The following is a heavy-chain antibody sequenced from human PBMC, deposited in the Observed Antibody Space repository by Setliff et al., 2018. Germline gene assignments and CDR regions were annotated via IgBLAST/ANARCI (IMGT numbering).Heavy chain of an antibody. J-gene: IGHJ3*01. V-gene: IGHV5-51*01. Sequence: PGESLKISCKASGYLFPSYWIGWVRQVPGKGLEWMGIIYPGDSDTRYTPSFQGQVTISVDTSISTAYLQWSTLQASDTAMYYCVRPSAGYSRPFDVWGQGTMVTVSS. CDR3: VRPSAGYSRPFDV. CDR2: IYPGDSDT. CDR1: GYLFPSYW. D-gene: IGHD2-15*01.